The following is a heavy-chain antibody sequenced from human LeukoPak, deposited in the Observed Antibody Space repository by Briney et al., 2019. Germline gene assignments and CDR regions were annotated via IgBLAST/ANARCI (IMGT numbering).Heavy chain of an antibody. CDR2: ISYDGSNK. CDR3: ARVWVGASHDAFDI. D-gene: IGHD1-26*01. V-gene: IGHV3-30*03. CDR1: GFTFSSYS. Sequence: GGSLRLSCAASGFTFSSYSMNWVRQAPGKGLEWVAVISYDGSNKYYADSVKGRFTISRDNSKNTLYLQMNSLRAEDTAVYYCARVWVGASHDAFDIWGQGTMVTVSS. J-gene: IGHJ3*02.